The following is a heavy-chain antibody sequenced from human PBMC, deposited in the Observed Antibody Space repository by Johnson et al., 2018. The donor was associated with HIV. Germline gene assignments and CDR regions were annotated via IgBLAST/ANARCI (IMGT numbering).Heavy chain of an antibody. V-gene: IGHV3-66*01. CDR1: GFTVSSNY. CDR2: TYSGGST. J-gene: IGHJ3*02. CDR3: ARDRVITFGGVIGRGAFDI. D-gene: IGHD3-16*02. Sequence: MQLVESGGGLVQPGGSLRLSCAASGFTVSSNYMSWVRQAPGKGLEWVSVTYSGGSTYYADSVKGRFTISRDNSKNTLYLQMNSLRAEDTAVYYCARDRVITFGGVIGRGAFDIWGQGTMVTVSS.